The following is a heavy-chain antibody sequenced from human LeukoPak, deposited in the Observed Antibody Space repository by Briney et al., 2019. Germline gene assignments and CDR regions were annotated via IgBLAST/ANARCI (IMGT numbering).Heavy chain of an antibody. V-gene: IGHV4-38-2*01. CDR1: GYSISSGYY. D-gene: IGHD3-10*01. J-gene: IGHJ3*02. Sequence: SETLSLTCAVSGYSISSGYYWGWIRQPPGKGLEWIGSIYHSGSTYYNPSLKSRVTISVDTSKNQFSLKLSSVTAADAAVYYCARGLGDDDALDIWGQGTMVTVSS. CDR2: IYHSGST. CDR3: ARGLGDDDALDI.